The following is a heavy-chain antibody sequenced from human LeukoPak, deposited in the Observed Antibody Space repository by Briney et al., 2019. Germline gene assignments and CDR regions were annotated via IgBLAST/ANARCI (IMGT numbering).Heavy chain of an antibody. J-gene: IGHJ4*02. CDR2: IYTSGRT. Sequence: SQTLSLTCTVSGGSISSGSYYWTWIRQPAGKGLEWIGRIYTSGRTDYNPSLKSRVTISVDTSKNQFSLKLSSVTAADTAVYYCAGNYYGSGSYYSEDRYWGQGTLVTVSS. CDR3: AGNYYGSGSYYSEDRY. CDR1: GGSISSGSYY. V-gene: IGHV4-61*02. D-gene: IGHD3-10*01.